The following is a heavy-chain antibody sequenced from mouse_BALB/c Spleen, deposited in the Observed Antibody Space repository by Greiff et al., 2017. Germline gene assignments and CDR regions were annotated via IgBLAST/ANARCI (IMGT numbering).Heavy chain of an antibody. Sequence: EVHLVESGGGLVKPGGSLKLSCAASGFAFSSYDMSWVRQTPEKRLEWVAYISSGGGSTYYPDTVKGRFTISRDNAKNTLYLQMSSLKSEDTAMYYCARHRDEDYFDYWGQGTTLTVSS. CDR1: GFAFSSYD. V-gene: IGHV5-12-1*01. CDR3: ARHRDEDYFDY. J-gene: IGHJ2*01. CDR2: ISSGGGST. D-gene: IGHD3-3*01.